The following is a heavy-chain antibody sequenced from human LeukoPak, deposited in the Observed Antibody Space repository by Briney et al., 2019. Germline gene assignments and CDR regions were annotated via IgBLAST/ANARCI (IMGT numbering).Heavy chain of an antibody. Sequence: GGSLRLSCAASGFTFSSYEMNWVRQAPGKGLEWVSYISSSGSTIYYADSVKGRFTISRDNAKNSLYLQMNSLRAEDTAVYYCARVLESEMATIGATDYWGQGTLVTVSS. CDR3: ARVLESEMATIGATDY. CDR1: GFTFSSYE. D-gene: IGHD5-24*01. J-gene: IGHJ4*02. CDR2: ISSSGSTI. V-gene: IGHV3-48*03.